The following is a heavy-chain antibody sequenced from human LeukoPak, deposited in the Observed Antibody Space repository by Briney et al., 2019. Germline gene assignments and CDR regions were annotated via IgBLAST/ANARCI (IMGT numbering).Heavy chain of an antibody. V-gene: IGHV4-4*02. CDR2: IYHSGST. Sequence: PSGTLSLTCAVSGGSISSSNWWSWVRQPPGKGLEWIGEIYHSGSTNYNPSLKSRVTISVDKSKNQFSLKLSSVTAADTAVYYCARGAGGYCSGGSCYLGYWGQGTLVTVSS. D-gene: IGHD2-15*01. CDR1: GGSISSSNW. J-gene: IGHJ4*02. CDR3: ARGAGGYCSGGSCYLGY.